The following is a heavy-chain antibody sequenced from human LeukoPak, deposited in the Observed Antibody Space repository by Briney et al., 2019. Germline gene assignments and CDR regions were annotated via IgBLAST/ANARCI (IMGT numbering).Heavy chain of an antibody. CDR3: ARAITSDDAFDI. D-gene: IGHD3-10*01. V-gene: IGHV4-4*07. Sequence: SETLSLTCTVSGGSLRSYHWSGIRQPAGKGLEWIGRIYTSGSTNYNPSLKSRVTMSVDTSKNQFSLKLSSVTAADTAVYYCARAITSDDAFDIWGQGTMVTVSS. J-gene: IGHJ3*02. CDR2: IYTSGST. CDR1: GGSLRSYH.